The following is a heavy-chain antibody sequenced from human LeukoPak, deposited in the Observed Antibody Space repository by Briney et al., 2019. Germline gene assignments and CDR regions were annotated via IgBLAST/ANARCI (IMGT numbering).Heavy chain of an antibody. CDR3: AKSLGSSWYFVFFDY. V-gene: IGHV3-23*01. CDR2: ISGSGGST. CDR1: GFTFSXXX. J-gene: IGHJ4*02. Sequence: XASGFTFSXXXXSWVRXAPGXXXXXVXAISGSGGSTYYADSVKGRFTISRDNSKNTLYLQMNSLRAEDTAVYYCAKSLGSSWYFVFFDYWGQGTLVTVSS. D-gene: IGHD6-13*01.